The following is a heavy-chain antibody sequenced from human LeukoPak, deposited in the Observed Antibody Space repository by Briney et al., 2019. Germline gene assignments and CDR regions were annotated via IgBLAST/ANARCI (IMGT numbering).Heavy chain of an antibody. Sequence: GGSLRLSCAASGFTFRSSWMHWVCQAPEKGLEWVSAISGSGGSTYYADSVKGRFTISRDNSKNTLYLQMNSLRAEDTAVYYCAKDGELAFLFDYWGQGTLVTVSS. J-gene: IGHJ4*02. CDR2: ISGSGGST. CDR3: AKDGELAFLFDY. D-gene: IGHD1-26*01. V-gene: IGHV3-23*01. CDR1: GFTFRSSW.